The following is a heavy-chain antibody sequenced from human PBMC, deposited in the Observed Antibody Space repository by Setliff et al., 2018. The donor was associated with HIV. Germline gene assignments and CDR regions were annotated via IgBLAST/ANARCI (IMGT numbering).Heavy chain of an antibody. CDR1: GDTLSIHP. CDR2: IIPAFGTA. D-gene: IGHD1-26*01. Sequence: SVKVSCKASGDTLSIHPISWVRQAPGRGLDWMGGIIPAFGTANYAQKFQGRVTITTDESTSTAYMELSSLTSDDAAVYYCARGSFGGSYSSFWGQGTLVTVSS. J-gene: IGHJ4*02. V-gene: IGHV1-69*05. CDR3: ARGSFGGSYSSF.